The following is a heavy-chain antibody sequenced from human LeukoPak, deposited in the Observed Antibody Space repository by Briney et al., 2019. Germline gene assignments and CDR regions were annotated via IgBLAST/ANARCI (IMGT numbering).Heavy chain of an antibody. CDR1: GVTVSSNY. V-gene: IGHV3-53*01. CDR3: ARGRAFDY. J-gene: IGHJ4*02. CDR2: IYKDGST. Sequence: PGGALRLSCAASGVTVSSNYMSWVRQAPGKGLEWVSIIYKDGSTYYADSVKCQFIISRDNSKNTLYLQINSLTVESTAVYYCARGRAFDYWGQGTVVTVS.